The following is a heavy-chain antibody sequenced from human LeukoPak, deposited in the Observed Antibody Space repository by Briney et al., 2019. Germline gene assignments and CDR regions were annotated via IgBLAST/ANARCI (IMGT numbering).Heavy chain of an antibody. J-gene: IGHJ3*02. Sequence: PSETLSLTCTVSGGSISRYYWSWIRQPPGKGLEWIGYKDYSGSTNYNRSLKSRVTISVDTSKNQFSLKLSSVTAADTAVYYCAKTVTVTTSAFDIWGQGTMVTVSS. V-gene: IGHV4-59*08. D-gene: IGHD4-17*01. CDR3: AKTVTVTTSAFDI. CDR1: GGSISRYY. CDR2: KDYSGST.